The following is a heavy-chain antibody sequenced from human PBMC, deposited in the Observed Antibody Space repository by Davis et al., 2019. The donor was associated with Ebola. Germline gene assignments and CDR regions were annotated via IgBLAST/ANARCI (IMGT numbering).Heavy chain of an antibody. CDR1: GGSISNNW. D-gene: IGHD6-19*01. J-gene: IGHJ4*02. CDR2: IYQSGNT. Sequence: SETLSLTCAVSGGSISNNWWTWVRQPPGKGLEWIGEIYQSGNTNYNPSLKSRVTISVDTSKNQFSLKLTSVTAADTAVYYCARGGGWLPDFWGLGTLVTVS. CDR3: ARGGGWLPDF. V-gene: IGHV4-4*02.